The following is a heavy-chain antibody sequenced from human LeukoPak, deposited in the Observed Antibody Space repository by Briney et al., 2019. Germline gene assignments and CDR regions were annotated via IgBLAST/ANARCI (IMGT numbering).Heavy chain of an antibody. V-gene: IGHV3-30*02. D-gene: IGHD3-22*01. CDR1: GFTFSNYG. CDR3: ARAGDYYDSSGYHPYYFDY. Sequence: PGGSLRLSCAASGFTFSNYGIHWVRQAPGKGLEWVAFIRFDGRNKYYADSVQGRFTISRDNSKNTLYLQMDSLRAEDTAVYYCARAGDYYDSSGYHPYYFDYWGQGTLVTVSS. J-gene: IGHJ4*02. CDR2: IRFDGRNK.